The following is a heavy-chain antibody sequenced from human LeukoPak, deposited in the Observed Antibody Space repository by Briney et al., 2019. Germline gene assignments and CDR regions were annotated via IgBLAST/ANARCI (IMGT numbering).Heavy chain of an antibody. CDR2: MNPGSGDT. J-gene: IGHJ6*03. CDR3: ARSRRGYYMDV. Sequence: GSSVNVSCKASGYTFSNFDVNWVRQAPGQGLEWMAWMNPGSGDTGYEGKFQARLTMSRNTSITTASMELSSLTSEDTAVYYCARSRRGYYMDVWGKGTTVIVSS. V-gene: IGHV1-8*02. CDR1: GYTFSNFD.